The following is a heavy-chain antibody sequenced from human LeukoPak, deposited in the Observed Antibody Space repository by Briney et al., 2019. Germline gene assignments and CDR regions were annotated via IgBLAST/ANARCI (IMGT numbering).Heavy chain of an antibody. CDR1: GFTFSSYS. D-gene: IGHD3-22*01. CDR3: ARDQFSGYDSSGPPFDY. CDR2: IKQDGSEK. Sequence: GGSLRLSCAASGFTFSSYSMNWVRQAPGKGLEWVANIKQDGSEKYYVDSVKGRFTISRDNAKNSLYLQMNSLRAEDTAVYYCARDQFSGYDSSGPPFDYWGQGTLVTVSS. J-gene: IGHJ4*02. V-gene: IGHV3-7*01.